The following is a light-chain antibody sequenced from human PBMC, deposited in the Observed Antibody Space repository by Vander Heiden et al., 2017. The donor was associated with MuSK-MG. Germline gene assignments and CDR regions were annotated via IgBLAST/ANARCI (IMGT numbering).Light chain of an antibody. Sequence: DIQLTQSPSFLSTSVGDRVTITCRASHGIGTYLAWYQQKPGKAPKLLIYAASTLQSGVPSRFSGSGSGTEFTLTISSLQPEDLATYYCLHLSIYPFTFGPGTTVDIK. V-gene: IGKV1-9*01. CDR2: AAS. J-gene: IGKJ3*01. CDR3: LHLSIYPFT. CDR1: HGIGTY.